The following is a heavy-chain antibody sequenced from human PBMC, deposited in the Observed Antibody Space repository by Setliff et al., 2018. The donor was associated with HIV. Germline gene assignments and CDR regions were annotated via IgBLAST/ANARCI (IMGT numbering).Heavy chain of an antibody. V-gene: IGHV1-18*01. Sequence: ASVKVSCKASGYTFINYGISWVRQAPGQGLEWMGWISAYNGNTNYAQKFQGRVTMTTDTSTSTAYMEMRSLRSDDTAVYFCARDVDNAGTHPPDYWGQGTLVT. CDR3: ARDVDNAGTHPPDY. CDR2: ISAYNGNT. J-gene: IGHJ4*02. CDR1: GYTFINYG. D-gene: IGHD1-20*01.